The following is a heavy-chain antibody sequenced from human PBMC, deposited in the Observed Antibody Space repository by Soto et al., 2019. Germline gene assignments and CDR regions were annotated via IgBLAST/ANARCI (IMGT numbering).Heavy chain of an antibody. CDR3: AIDTGDGTFDF. J-gene: IGHJ4*02. Sequence: QVHLVQSGAEVRKPGASVKVSCKASGYTFSSYAMHWVRQAPGQRLEWMGWINAGYGNTKSSQKSQDRVTISRDTSASTAYMELTSLRSEDTAVYYCAIDTGDGTFDFWGQGTLVTVSS. CDR1: GYTFSSYA. D-gene: IGHD7-27*01. CDR2: INAGYGNT. V-gene: IGHV1-3*01.